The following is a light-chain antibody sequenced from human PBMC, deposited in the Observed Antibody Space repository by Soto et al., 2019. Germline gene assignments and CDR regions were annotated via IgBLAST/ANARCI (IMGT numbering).Light chain of an antibody. Sequence: QSALTQPASVSGSPGQSITISCTGSSSDIGSYKFVSWYQQHPGKAPTLIIYEGTERPSGVSDRFSGSKSGNTASLTISGLQAEDAADYFCCSYAGGSNVFGAGTKLTVL. CDR1: SSDIGSYKF. CDR2: EGT. J-gene: IGLJ1*01. CDR3: CSYAGGSNV. V-gene: IGLV2-23*03.